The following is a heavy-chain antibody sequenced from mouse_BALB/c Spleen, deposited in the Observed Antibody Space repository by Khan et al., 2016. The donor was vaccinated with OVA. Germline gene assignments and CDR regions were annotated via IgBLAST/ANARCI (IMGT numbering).Heavy chain of an antibody. V-gene: IGHV3-2*02. D-gene: IGHD4-1*01. CDR1: GYSITSDYA. CDR3: ARLGPGFAY. CDR2: IGFSGST. Sequence: EVKLLESGPGLVKPSQSLSLTCTVTGYSITSDYAWNWIRQFPGNKLEWMGYIGFSGSTSYNPSLKSRISITRDTSKNQFFLRLNSVTNEDTATDYCARLGPGFAYWGQGTLVTVSA. J-gene: IGHJ3*01.